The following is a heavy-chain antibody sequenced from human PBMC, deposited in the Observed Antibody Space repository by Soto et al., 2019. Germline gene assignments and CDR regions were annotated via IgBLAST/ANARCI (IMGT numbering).Heavy chain of an antibody. D-gene: IGHD3-10*01. V-gene: IGHV3-33*01. J-gene: IGHJ4*02. CDR2: IWYDGSNK. CDR1: GFTFSSYG. CDR3: ARARVKGTMVRGVILDY. Sequence: QVQLVESGGGVVQPGRSLRLSCAASGFTFSSYGMHWVRQAPGKGLEWVAVIWYDGSNKYYADSVKGRFTISRDNSKNTLYLQMNRLRAEDTAVYYCARARVKGTMVRGVILDYWGQGTLVTVSS.